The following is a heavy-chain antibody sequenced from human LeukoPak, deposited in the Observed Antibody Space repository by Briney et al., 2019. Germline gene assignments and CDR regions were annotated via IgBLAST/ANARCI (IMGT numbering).Heavy chain of an antibody. V-gene: IGHV3-30*03. CDR2: ISYDGSNK. J-gene: IGHJ6*03. Sequence: GGSLRLSCAASGFTFSNHWMTWVRQAPGKGLEWVAVISYDGSNKYYADSVKGRFTISRDNSKNTLYLQMNSLRAEDTAVYYCARDPSVDSSSPGDYYYYMDVWGKGTTVTVSS. CDR3: ARDPSVDSSSPGDYYYYMDV. CDR1: GFTFSNHW. D-gene: IGHD6-6*01.